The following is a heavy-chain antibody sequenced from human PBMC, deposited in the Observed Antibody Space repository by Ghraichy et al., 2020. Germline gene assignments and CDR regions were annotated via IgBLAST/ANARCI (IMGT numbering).Heavy chain of an antibody. Sequence: SVKVSCKASGGTFSSYAISWVRQAPGQGLEWMGGIIPIFGTANYAQKFQGRVTITADESTSTAYIELSSLRSEDTAVYYCVRMDYDPVGPFDYWGQGTLVTVSS. D-gene: IGHD3-22*01. CDR2: IIPIFGTA. V-gene: IGHV1-69*13. J-gene: IGHJ4*02. CDR1: GGTFSSYA. CDR3: VRMDYDPVGPFDY.